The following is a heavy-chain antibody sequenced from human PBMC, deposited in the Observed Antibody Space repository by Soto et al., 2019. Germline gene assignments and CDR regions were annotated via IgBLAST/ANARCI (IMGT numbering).Heavy chain of an antibody. Sequence: PSQTLSVTCAISGDNVSGNIAAWSWIRQSPSRGLEWLGRTFYRSRWSNDYALFVESRITINPDTSKNQLSLQLRSVTPEDTAVYYCVSEKRTVPGTRGYIDYWGQGTLVTVSS. D-gene: IGHD6-19*01. V-gene: IGHV6-1*01. CDR1: GDNVSGNIAA. CDR3: VSEKRTVPGTRGYIDY. CDR2: TFYRSRWSN. J-gene: IGHJ4*02.